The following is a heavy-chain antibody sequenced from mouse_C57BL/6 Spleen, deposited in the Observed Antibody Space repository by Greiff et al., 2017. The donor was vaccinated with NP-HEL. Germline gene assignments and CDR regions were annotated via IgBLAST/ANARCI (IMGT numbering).Heavy chain of an antibody. Sequence: VQGVESGPGLVAPSQSLSITCTVSGFSLTSYAISWVRQPPGKGLEWLGGIWTGGGTNYNSAIKYRLSISKDNSKSQGFLKMNSLLTDDTARYYCARKDYGSSCSYYSMDYWGQGTSVTVSS. V-gene: IGHV2-9-1*01. CDR1: GFSLTSYA. CDR3: ARKDYGSSCSYYSMDY. J-gene: IGHJ4*01. D-gene: IGHD1-1*01. CDR2: IWTGGGT.